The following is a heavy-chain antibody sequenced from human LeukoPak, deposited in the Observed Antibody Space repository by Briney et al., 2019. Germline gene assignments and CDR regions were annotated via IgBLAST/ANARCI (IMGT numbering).Heavy chain of an antibody. V-gene: IGHV3-73*01. J-gene: IGHJ3*02. CDR2: IRSKANSYAT. Sequence: GGSLRLSCAASGFTFSGSAMHWVRQASGKGLEWVGRIRSKANSYATAYAASVKGRFTISRDDSKNTAYLQMNSLKTEDTAVYYCARAHCSSTSCPPDAFDIWGQGTMVTVSS. CDR3: ARAHCSSTSCPPDAFDI. CDR1: GFTFSGSA. D-gene: IGHD2-2*01.